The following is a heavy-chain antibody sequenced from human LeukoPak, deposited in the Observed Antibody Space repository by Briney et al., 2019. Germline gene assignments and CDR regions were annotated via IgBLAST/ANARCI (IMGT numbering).Heavy chain of an antibody. J-gene: IGHJ6*03. Sequence: GGSLRLSCAASGFTFDDYGMSWVRQAPGKGLEWVSGINWDGGSTGYADSVKGRFTISRDNAKNSLYLQMNSLRVEDTALYYCAKSGRKYYYYYIEVWGKGTTVTVSS. CDR1: GFTFDDYG. CDR3: AKSGRKYYYYYIEV. D-gene: IGHD2-15*01. CDR2: INWDGGST. V-gene: IGHV3-20*04.